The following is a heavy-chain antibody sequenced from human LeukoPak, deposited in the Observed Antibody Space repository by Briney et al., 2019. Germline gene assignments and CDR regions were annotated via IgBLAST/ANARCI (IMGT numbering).Heavy chain of an antibody. J-gene: IGHJ3*02. CDR2: ISSSSSYI. V-gene: IGHV3-21*01. CDR3: AREGIIREAAFDI. D-gene: IGHD3-10*01. Sequence: GGSLRLSCAASGFTFSSYSMNWVRQAPGKGLEWVSSISSSSSYIYYADSVKGRFTVSRDNAKNSLYLQMNSLRAEDTAVYYCAREGIIREAAFDIWGQGTMVTVSS. CDR1: GFTFSSYS.